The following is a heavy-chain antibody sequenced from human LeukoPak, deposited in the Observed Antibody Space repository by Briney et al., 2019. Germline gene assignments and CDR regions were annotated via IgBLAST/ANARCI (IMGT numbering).Heavy chain of an antibody. J-gene: IGHJ4*02. CDR3: ARAIFSRYFDY. CDR1: GFTFSNSD. Sequence: GSLRLSCAASGFTFSNSDMSWVRQPPGKGLEWIGEINHSGSTNYNPSLKSRVTISVDTSKNQFSLKLSSVTAADTAVYYCARAIFSRYFDYWGQGTLVTVSS. V-gene: IGHV4-34*01. CDR2: INHSGST.